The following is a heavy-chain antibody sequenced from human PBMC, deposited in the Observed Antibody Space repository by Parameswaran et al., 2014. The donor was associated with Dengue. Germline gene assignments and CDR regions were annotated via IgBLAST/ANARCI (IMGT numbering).Heavy chain of an antibody. J-gene: IGHJ4*02. Sequence: WIRQPPGKGLEWIGYIFYTGSTYYNPSLKSQVTISVDTSKNQFSLKLRSVTAADTAVYFCARTSPYYGSVSYFLDYWGQGTLVTVSS. V-gene: IGHV4-31*01. D-gene: IGHD3-10*01. CDR2: IFYTGST. CDR3: ARTSPYYGSVSYFLDY.